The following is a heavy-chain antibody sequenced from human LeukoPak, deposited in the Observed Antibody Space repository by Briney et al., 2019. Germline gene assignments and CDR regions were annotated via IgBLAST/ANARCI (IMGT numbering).Heavy chain of an antibody. CDR2: IRYDGSNK. CDR1: GFTFSSYG. CDR3: AKDSSLGGWYFDY. V-gene: IGHV3-30*02. J-gene: IGHJ4*02. Sequence: GGSLRLSCAASGFTFSSYGMHWVRQAPGRGLEWVAFIRYDGSNKYYADSVKGRFTISRDNSKNTLYLQMNSLRTEDTAVYYCAKDSSLGGWYFDYWGQGTLVTVSS. D-gene: IGHD6-19*01.